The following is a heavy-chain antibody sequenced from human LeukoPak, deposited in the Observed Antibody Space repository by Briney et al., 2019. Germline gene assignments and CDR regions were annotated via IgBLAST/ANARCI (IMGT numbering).Heavy chain of an antibody. V-gene: IGHV4-59*08. CDR3: ARLARASVAGTE. Sequence: SETLSLTCTVSGGSISSYYWSWIRQPPGKGLEWIGYIYYSGSTNYNPSLKSRVTISVDTSKNQFSLKLSSVTAADTAVYYCARLARASVAGTEWGQGTLVTVSS. CDR2: IYYSGST. J-gene: IGHJ4*02. D-gene: IGHD6-19*01. CDR1: GGSISSYY.